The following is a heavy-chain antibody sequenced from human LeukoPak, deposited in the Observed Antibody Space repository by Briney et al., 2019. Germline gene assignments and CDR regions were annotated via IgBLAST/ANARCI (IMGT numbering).Heavy chain of an antibody. CDR3: ARDAIAAASLDV. Sequence: GGSLTLSCAASECSFSSYCMTWVRQPPGKGLEWVSSIDTSNSYTYYADSMKGRFTISRDKAKNSLYLQMNSLTANDTAVYYCARDAIAAASLDVWGQGTTVTVSS. CDR1: ECSFSSYC. D-gene: IGHD6-13*01. CDR2: IDTSNSYT. V-gene: IGHV3-21*01. J-gene: IGHJ6*02.